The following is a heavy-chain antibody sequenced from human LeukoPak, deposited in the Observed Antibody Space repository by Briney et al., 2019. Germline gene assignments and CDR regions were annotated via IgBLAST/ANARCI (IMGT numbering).Heavy chain of an antibody. J-gene: IGHJ4*02. V-gene: IGHV3-23*01. CDR2: ISGGDGST. D-gene: IGHD5-18*01. CDR1: GFTFTSYA. Sequence: GGSLRLSCAASGFTFTSYAMNWVRQAPGKGLEWVSAISGGDGSTCYADSVKGRFTISRDNSKNTLYLQMNSLRTEDTAVYYCAKDRYNYNYRSFGYWGQGTLVTVSS. CDR3: AKDRYNYNYRSFGY.